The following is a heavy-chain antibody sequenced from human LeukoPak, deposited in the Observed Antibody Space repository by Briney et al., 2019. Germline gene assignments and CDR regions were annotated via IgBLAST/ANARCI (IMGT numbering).Heavy chain of an antibody. CDR2: ISSSSSTI. CDR1: GFSFSSST. V-gene: IGHV3-48*04. Sequence: GGSLRLSCAASGFSFSSSTINWVRQAPGKGLEWVSYISSSSSTIYYADSVKGRFTISRDNAKNSLYLQMNSLRAEDTAVYYCAKTPNYDFWSGYSVNFDYWGQGTLVTVSS. D-gene: IGHD3-3*01. J-gene: IGHJ4*02. CDR3: AKTPNYDFWSGYSVNFDY.